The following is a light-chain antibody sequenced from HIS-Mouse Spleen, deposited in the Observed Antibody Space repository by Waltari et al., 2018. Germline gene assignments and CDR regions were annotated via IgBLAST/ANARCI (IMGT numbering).Light chain of an antibody. CDR2: EDS. J-gene: IGLJ2*01. CDR1: ALPKKY. V-gene: IGLV3-10*01. Sequence: SYELTQPPSVSVSPGQTARITCSGDALPKKYAYWYQQKSGQAPVLVIYEDSKRPSGIPEGCSGSSSGTMANLTISGAQVEDEADYYCYSTDSSGNHRVFGGGTKLTVL. CDR3: YSTDSSGNHRV.